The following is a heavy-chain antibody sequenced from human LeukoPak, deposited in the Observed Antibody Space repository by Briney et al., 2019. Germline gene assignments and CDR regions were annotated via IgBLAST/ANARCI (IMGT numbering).Heavy chain of an antibody. Sequence: GGSLRLSCAASGFTFSSYWMSWVRQAPGKGLEWVANINEGGSEGYYVDSLKGRFTISRDNAKNSLYLQMNSLRAEDTAVYYCARAGFSTSRDFGGQGTLVTVSS. CDR1: GFTFSSYW. CDR3: ARAGFSTSRDF. CDR2: INEGGSEG. V-gene: IGHV3-7*03. J-gene: IGHJ4*02. D-gene: IGHD2-2*01.